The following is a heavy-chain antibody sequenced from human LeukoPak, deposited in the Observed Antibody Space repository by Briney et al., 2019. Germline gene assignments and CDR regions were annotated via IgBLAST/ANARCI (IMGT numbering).Heavy chain of an antibody. D-gene: IGHD6-19*01. J-gene: IGHJ4*02. Sequence: ASVKVSCKASGYTFTSYDINWVRQATGQGLEWMGWMNPNSGNTGYAQKFQGRVTMTRNTSISTAYMELCSLRSEDTAVYYCARVGYSSGWPLDYWGQGTLVTVSS. CDR3: ARVGYSSGWPLDY. CDR2: MNPNSGNT. CDR1: GYTFTSYD. V-gene: IGHV1-8*01.